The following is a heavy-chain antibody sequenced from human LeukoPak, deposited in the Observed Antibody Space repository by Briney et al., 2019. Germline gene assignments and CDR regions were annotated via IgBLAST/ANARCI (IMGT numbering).Heavy chain of an antibody. CDR2: IYYSGST. CDR3: ARSGQQLVPSYFDS. J-gene: IGHJ4*02. Sequence: SETLSLTCTVSGGSLSSYYWSWIRQPPGKGLEWIGYIYYSGSTNYNPSLKSRVTISVDTSKNQFSLKLSSVTAADTAVYYCARSGQQLVPSYFDSWGQGTLITVSS. V-gene: IGHV4-59*08. D-gene: IGHD6-13*01. CDR1: GGSLSSYY.